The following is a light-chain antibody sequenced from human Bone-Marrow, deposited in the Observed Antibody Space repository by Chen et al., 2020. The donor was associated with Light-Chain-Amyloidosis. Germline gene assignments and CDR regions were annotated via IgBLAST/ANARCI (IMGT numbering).Light chain of an antibody. V-gene: IGLV3-25*03. J-gene: IGLJ2*01. Sequence: SYELTQPPSVSVSPGQTARITCSGDDLPTKYAYWYQQKPGQAPVLVIHIDTERPSGISGRFSGSSSGTTATVTRSGVQGEDEADYHCQSADSSGTYEVIFGGGTKLTVL. CDR1: DLPTKY. CDR2: IDT. CDR3: QSADSSGTYEVI.